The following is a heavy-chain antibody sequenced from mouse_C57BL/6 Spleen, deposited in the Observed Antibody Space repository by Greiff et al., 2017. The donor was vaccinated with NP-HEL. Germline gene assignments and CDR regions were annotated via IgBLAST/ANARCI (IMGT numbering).Heavy chain of an antibody. J-gene: IGHJ4*01. Sequence: EVQGVESGGGLVQPGGSLKLSCAASGFTFSDYYMYWVRQTPEKRLEWVAYISNGGGSTYYPDTVKGRFTISRDNAKNTLYLQMSRLKSEDTAMYYCARRAAQGYAMDYWGQGTSVTVSS. CDR2: ISNGGGST. CDR1: GFTFSDYY. V-gene: IGHV5-12*01. CDR3: ARRAAQGYAMDY. D-gene: IGHD3-2*02.